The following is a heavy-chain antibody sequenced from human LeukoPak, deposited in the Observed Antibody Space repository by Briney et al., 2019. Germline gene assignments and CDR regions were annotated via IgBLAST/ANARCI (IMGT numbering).Heavy chain of an antibody. V-gene: IGHV3-48*04. CDR2: IGGSTDMI. CDR3: ARVLETDCRGGSCYSGLDY. Sequence: GGSLRLSCAASGFAFSSFSMNWVRQAPGKGLEWIAYIGGSTDMIYYADSVKGRFTISRDNAKNSLYLQMNSLRVEDTAVYYCARVLETDCRGGSCYSGLDYWGQGTLVTVSS. D-gene: IGHD2-15*01. CDR1: GFAFSSFS. J-gene: IGHJ4*02.